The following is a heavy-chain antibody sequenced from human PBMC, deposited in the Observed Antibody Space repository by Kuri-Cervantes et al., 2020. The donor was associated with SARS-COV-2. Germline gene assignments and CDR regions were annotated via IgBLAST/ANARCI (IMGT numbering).Heavy chain of an antibody. D-gene: IGHD2/OR15-2a*01. J-gene: IGHJ2*01. V-gene: IGHV3-33*08. CDR3: ARVPFFSASRWYFDL. CDR1: GFTFSSYG. CDR2: IWYDGSNK. Sequence: GESLKISCAASGFTFSSYGMHWVRQAPGKGLEWVAVIWYDGSNKYYADSVKGRFTISRDNSKNMLYLQMNSLRAEDTAVYYCARVPFFSASRWYFDLWGRGTLVTVSS.